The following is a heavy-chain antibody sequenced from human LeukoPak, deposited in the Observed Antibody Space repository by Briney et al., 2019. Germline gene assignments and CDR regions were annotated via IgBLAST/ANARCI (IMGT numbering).Heavy chain of an antibody. J-gene: IGHJ4*02. D-gene: IGHD3-3*01. V-gene: IGHV3-43*02. CDR3: AKDILGDTIFGVVIPGMANFDY. CDR2: ISGDGGST. Sequence: GGSLRLSCAASGFTFDVYAMHWVRQAPGKGLEWVSLISGDGGSTYYADSVKGRFTISRDNSKNSLYLQMNSLRTEDTALYYCAKDILGDTIFGVVIPGMANFDYWGQGTLVTVSS. CDR1: GFTFDVYA.